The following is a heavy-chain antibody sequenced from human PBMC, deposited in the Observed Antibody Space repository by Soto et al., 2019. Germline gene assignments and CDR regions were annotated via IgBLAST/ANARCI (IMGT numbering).Heavy chain of an antibody. CDR2: IYYSEIT. D-gene: IGHD3-10*02. V-gene: IGHV4-31*03. CDR3: GLCSGSPYSFDS. CDR1: GGSIRRGAFY. Sequence: TLSLTCNVSGGSIRRGAFYWSWMRQLQGKGLEWIGYIYYSEITYYTPSHRSRVIIRIDTTSKQFSLEMTSVTAADAAHYYFGLCSGSPYSFDSWGQGTLVTVSS. J-gene: IGHJ4*02.